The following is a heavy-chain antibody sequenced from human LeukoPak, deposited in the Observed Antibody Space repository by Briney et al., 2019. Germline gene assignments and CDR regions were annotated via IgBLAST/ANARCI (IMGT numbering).Heavy chain of an antibody. CDR1: GFTFSSYS. D-gene: IGHD3-10*01. J-gene: IGHJ3*02. Sequence: GGSLRLSCAASGFTFSSYSMTWVRQAPGKGLEWVSVISGNGGTTYYADSVKGRFTISRDNAKNSLYLQMNSLRDEDTAVYYCAREGGDLGGAFDIWGQGTMVTVSS. V-gene: IGHV3-48*02. CDR2: ISGNGGTT. CDR3: AREGGDLGGAFDI.